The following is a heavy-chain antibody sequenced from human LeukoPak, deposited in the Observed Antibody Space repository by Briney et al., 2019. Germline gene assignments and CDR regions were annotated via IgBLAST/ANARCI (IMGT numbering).Heavy chain of an antibody. D-gene: IGHD3-9*01. CDR2: INPNSGGT. J-gene: IGHJ5*02. V-gene: IGHV1-2*02. CDR3: ARPRNYDILTGYWNWFDP. CDR1: GYTFTGYY. Sequence: ASVKVSCKASGYTFTGYYMHWVRQAPGQGLEWMGWINPNSGGTNYAQKFQGRVTMTRDTSISTAYMELSRLRSDDTAVYYCARPRNYDILTGYWNWFDPWGQGTLVTVSS.